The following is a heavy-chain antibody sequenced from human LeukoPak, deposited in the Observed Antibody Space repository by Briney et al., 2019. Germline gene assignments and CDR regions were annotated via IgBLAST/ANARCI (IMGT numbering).Heavy chain of an antibody. J-gene: IGHJ6*02. V-gene: IGHV3-30*04. Sequence: GGSLRLSCAASGFTFSSYAMHWVRQAPGKGLERVAVISYDGSNKYYADSVKGRFTISRDNSKNTLYLQMNSLRAEDTAVYYCARDSMDFWSGYYYYYYYGMDVWGQGTTVTVSS. CDR2: ISYDGSNK. D-gene: IGHD3-3*01. CDR3: ARDSMDFWSGYYYYYYYGMDV. CDR1: GFTFSSYA.